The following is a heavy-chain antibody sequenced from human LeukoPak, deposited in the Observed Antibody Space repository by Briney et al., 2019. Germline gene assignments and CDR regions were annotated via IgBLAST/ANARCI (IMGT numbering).Heavy chain of an antibody. CDR3: ARSARAGSSWYFDY. J-gene: IGHJ4*02. Sequence: SETLSLTCAVSGGSFSGYYWSWIRQPPGKGLEWIGKINHSGSAKYNPSLKSRVTISVDTSKNQFSLKLSSVTAADTAVYYCARSARAGSSWYFDYWGQGTLVTVSS. D-gene: IGHD6-13*01. V-gene: IGHV4-34*01. CDR2: INHSGSA. CDR1: GGSFSGYY.